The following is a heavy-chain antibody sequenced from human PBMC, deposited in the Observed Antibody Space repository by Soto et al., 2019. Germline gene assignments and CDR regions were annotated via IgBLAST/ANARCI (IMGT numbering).Heavy chain of an antibody. Sequence: GGSLRLPCVASKFTFSNYWMTWVRQAPGKGLEWVANIKEDGSEKYYVDSVKGRFTISRDNAKNSLYLQMNSLRAEDTAVYYCARVHFKYAYWGQGTQVTVSS. CDR2: IKEDGSEK. CDR3: ARVHFKYAY. V-gene: IGHV3-7*01. CDR1: KFTFSNYW. J-gene: IGHJ1*01. D-gene: IGHD2-2*01.